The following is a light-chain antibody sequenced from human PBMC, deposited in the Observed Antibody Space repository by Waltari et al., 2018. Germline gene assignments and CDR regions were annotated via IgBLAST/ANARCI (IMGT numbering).Light chain of an antibody. Sequence: DIQLTQSPSFLSASVGDIVTITCRASQGINSYLAWYQQKPGKAPNLLIYAASTLHSGVQSRFSGSGSGTEFTLTISSLQPEDCATYYCQQLNYYPFTFGPGTKVDIK. CDR2: AAS. J-gene: IGKJ3*01. V-gene: IGKV1-9*01. CDR1: QGINSY. CDR3: QQLNYYPFT.